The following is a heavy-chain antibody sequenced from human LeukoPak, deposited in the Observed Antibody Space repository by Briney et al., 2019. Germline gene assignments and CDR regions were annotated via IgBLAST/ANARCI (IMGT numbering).Heavy chain of an antibody. CDR1: GYSLTHYA. CDR2: INPSGGST. V-gene: IGHV1-46*01. CDR3: ASLGIAVAGNPNADY. J-gene: IGHJ4*02. Sequence: ASVKVSCKASGYSLTHYAMNWVRQAPGQGLEWMGIINPSGGSTSYAQKFQGRVTMTRDTSTSTVYMELSSLRSEDTAVYYCASLGIAVAGNPNADYWGQGTLVTVSS. D-gene: IGHD6-19*01.